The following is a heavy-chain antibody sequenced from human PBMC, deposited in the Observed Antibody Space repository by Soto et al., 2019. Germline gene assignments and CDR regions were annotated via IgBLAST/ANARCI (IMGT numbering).Heavy chain of an antibody. Sequence: QVQLVQSGAEVKKPGSSVKVSCKASGGTFSSYAISWLRQAPGQGLEWMGGIIPICGRANYAQKFQGRVTITADEYAITAYMELSSLRSEDTAVYYCAGMYVDTAMVRGDAFGIWGQGTLVTVSS. V-gene: IGHV1-69*12. J-gene: IGHJ3*02. D-gene: IGHD5-18*01. CDR1: GGTFSSYA. CDR2: IIPICGRA. CDR3: AGMYVDTAMVRGDAFGI.